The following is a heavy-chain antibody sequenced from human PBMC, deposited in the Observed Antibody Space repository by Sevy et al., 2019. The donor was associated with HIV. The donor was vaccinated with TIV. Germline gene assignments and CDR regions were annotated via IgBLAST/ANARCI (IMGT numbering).Heavy chain of an antibody. V-gene: IGHV4-39*01. Sequence: SETLSLTCTVSGGSISSSSYYWGWIRQPPGKGLEWIGSIYYSGSTYYNPSLKSRVTISVDTSKNQFSLKLSSVTAADTAVYYCAAMGNDYGDYQGGAFDIWGPGTMVTVSS. CDR2: IYYSGST. D-gene: IGHD4-17*01. CDR1: GGSISSSSYY. CDR3: AAMGNDYGDYQGGAFDI. J-gene: IGHJ3*02.